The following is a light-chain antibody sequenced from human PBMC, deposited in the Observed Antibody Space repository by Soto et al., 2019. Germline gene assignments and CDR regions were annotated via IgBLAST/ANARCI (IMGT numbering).Light chain of an antibody. Sequence: DIQMTQSPSTLSASVGDRVIITCRASQSISDYLAWYQQKPGKAPKLLIYDASNLESGVLSTFSGSGSGTEFTLTISSLQPDDFATYYCQQYYTYWDMFGQGTRVEIK. J-gene: IGKJ1*01. V-gene: IGKV1-5*01. CDR3: QQYYTYWDM. CDR2: DAS. CDR1: QSISDY.